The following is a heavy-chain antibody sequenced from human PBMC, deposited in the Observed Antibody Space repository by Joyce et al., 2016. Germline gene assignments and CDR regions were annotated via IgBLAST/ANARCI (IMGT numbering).Heavy chain of an antibody. CDR3: ARGDFSGTRGPFDF. CDR2: IGLSEST. V-gene: IGHV4-34*01. D-gene: IGHD1-14*01. CDR1: GGSFNTSH. J-gene: IGHJ4*02. Sequence: QVQLQQWGAGLLKPSETLSLTCAVFGGSFNTSHWSWISQPPGKGLEWIGEIGLSESTNCRPSFKSLVNISGDTSKNEFSLTVRSVTAADTAVYYCARGDFSGTRGPFDFWGQGTLVTVSS.